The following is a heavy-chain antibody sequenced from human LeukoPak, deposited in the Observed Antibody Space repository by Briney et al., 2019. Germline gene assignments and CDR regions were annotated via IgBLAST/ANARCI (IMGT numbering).Heavy chain of an antibody. J-gene: IGHJ3*02. Sequence: SGTLSLTCAVSGGSISSSNWWSWVRQPPGKGLEWIGEIYHSGSTNYNPSLKSRVTISVDKSKNQFSLKLSSVTAADTAVYYCARAYYYDSSGPWPDAFDIWGQGTMVTVSS. D-gene: IGHD3-22*01. V-gene: IGHV4-4*02. CDR3: ARAYYYDSSGPWPDAFDI. CDR1: GGSISSSNW. CDR2: IYHSGST.